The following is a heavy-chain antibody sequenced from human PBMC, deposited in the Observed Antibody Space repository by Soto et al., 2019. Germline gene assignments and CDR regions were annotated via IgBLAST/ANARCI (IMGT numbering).Heavy chain of an antibody. CDR1: GVTFSNHG. Sequence: HPGGSLRLSCVGSGVTFSNHGMHWVRQAPGKGLEWVALISYDGNNKYYADSVKGRFTISRDNSKNTLYLQMNSLRTEDTAVYYCSRDQEKSSGWSYYYYYGMDVWGQGTTVTVSS. J-gene: IGHJ6*02. V-gene: IGHV3-30*03. D-gene: IGHD6-19*01. CDR2: ISYDGNNK. CDR3: SRDQEKSSGWSYYYYYGMDV.